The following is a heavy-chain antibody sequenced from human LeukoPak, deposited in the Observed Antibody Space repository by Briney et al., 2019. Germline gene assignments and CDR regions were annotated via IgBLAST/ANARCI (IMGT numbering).Heavy chain of an antibody. Sequence: GGSLRLSCAASGFTFSSYSMNWVRQAPGKGLEWVSSISSSSSYIYYADSVKGRFTISRDNAKNSLYLQMNSLRAEDTAVYYCARDPLSKYHDFWSGRIGYYYGMDVWGQGTTVTVSS. CDR1: GFTFSSYS. CDR3: ARDPLSKYHDFWSGRIGYYYGMDV. V-gene: IGHV3-21*01. CDR2: ISSSSSYI. D-gene: IGHD3-3*01. J-gene: IGHJ6*02.